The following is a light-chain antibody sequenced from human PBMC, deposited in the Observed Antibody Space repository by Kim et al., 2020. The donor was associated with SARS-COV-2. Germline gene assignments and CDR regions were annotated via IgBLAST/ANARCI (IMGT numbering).Light chain of an antibody. Sequence: VALGQTVRITCQGDSLRSYYATWYQQKPGQAPILVIYGKNNRPSGIPDRFSGSSSGNTASLTNTGTQAGDEADYYCNSRDSNENVFFGGGTQLTVL. CDR2: GKN. CDR1: SLRSYY. V-gene: IGLV3-19*01. J-gene: IGLJ2*01. CDR3: NSRDSNENVF.